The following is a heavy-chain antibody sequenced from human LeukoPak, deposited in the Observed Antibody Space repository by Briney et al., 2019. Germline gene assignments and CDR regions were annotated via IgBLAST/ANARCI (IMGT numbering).Heavy chain of an antibody. CDR1: GFTFSSYS. Sequence: GGSLRLSCAASGFTFSSYSMNWVRQAPGKGLEWVSAISGSGGSTYYADSVKGRFTISRDNSKNTLYLQMNSLRAEDTAVYYCAKDLLRGIAVAGTSPHYWGQGTLVTVSS. CDR3: AKDLLRGIAVAGTSPHY. V-gene: IGHV3-23*01. CDR2: ISGSGGST. D-gene: IGHD6-19*01. J-gene: IGHJ4*02.